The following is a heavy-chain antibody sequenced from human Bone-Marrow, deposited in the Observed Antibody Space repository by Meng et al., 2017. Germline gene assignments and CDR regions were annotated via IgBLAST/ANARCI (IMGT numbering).Heavy chain of an antibody. CDR1: GFTFSSYA. J-gene: IGHJ4*02. CDR2: ISGSGGST. CDR3: AKGGGGRYCGGDCYFFDY. Sequence: GGSLRLSCAASGFTFSSYAMSWVRQAPGKGLEWVSAISGSGGSTYYADSVKGRFTISRDNSKNTLYLQMNSLRAEDTAVYYCAKGGGGRYCGGDCYFFDYWGQGTLVTVSS. D-gene: IGHD2-21*02. V-gene: IGHV3-23*01.